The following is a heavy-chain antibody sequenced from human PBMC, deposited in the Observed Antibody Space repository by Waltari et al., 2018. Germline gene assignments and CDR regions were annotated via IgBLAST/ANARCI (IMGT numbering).Heavy chain of an antibody. CDR1: GGSFSGYY. CDR2: INHSGRP. J-gene: IGHJ4*02. Sequence: QVQLQQWGAGLLKPSETLSLTCAVYGGSFSGYYWSWIRQPPGKGLEWIGEINHSGRPNYNPSLKSRVTISVDTSKNQFSLKLSSVTAADTAVYYCARRGKRKLGRQEGYYFDYWGQGTLVTVSS. CDR3: ARRGKRKLGRQEGYYFDY. V-gene: IGHV4-34*01. D-gene: IGHD7-27*01.